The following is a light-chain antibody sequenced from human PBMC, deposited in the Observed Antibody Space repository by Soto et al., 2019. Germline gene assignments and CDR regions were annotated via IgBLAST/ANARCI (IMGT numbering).Light chain of an antibody. CDR2: SDN. CDR1: SPNIGSKT. V-gene: IGLV1-44*01. J-gene: IGLJ2*01. Sequence: QSVLTQPPSASGTPGQRVTISCSGSSPNIGSKTVKWYQQIPGTAPKLLIYSDNQRPSGVPDRFSGSKSGTSASLAISGLKSEDESEYYCSAWDDSLNGVVFGGGTKLTVL. CDR3: SAWDDSLNGVV.